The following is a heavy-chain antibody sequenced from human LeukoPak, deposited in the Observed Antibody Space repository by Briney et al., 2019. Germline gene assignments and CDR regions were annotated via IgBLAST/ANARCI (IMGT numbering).Heavy chain of an antibody. CDR1: GYSISSGYY. CDR3: ARDRWYYYDSSDYYHDAFDI. D-gene: IGHD3-22*01. J-gene: IGHJ3*02. V-gene: IGHV4-38-2*02. Sequence: PSETLSLTCTVSGYSISSGYYWGWIRQPPGKGLEWIGSIYHSGSTYYNPSLKSRVTISVDTSKNQFSLKLSSVTAADTAVYYCARDRWYYYDSSDYYHDAFDIWGQGTMVTVSS. CDR2: IYHSGST.